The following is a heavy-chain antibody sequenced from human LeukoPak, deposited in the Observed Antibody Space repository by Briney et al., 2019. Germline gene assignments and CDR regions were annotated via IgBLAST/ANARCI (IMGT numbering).Heavy chain of an antibody. CDR3: AKGNSYYDILTGYYNY. Sequence: GGSLRLSCAASGFTFSSYAMSWVRQAPGKGLEWVSAISGSGGSTYYADSVKGRFTISRDNSKNTLYLQMNSLRAEDTAVYYCAKGNSYYDILTGYYNYWGQGTLVTVSS. CDR2: ISGSGGST. V-gene: IGHV3-23*01. J-gene: IGHJ4*02. D-gene: IGHD3-9*01. CDR1: GFTFSSYA.